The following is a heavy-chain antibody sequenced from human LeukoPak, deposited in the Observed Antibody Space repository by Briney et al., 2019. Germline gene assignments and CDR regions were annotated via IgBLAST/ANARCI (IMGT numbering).Heavy chain of an antibody. V-gene: IGHV1-46*01. Sequence: ASVKVSCKASGYTFTRYYMHWVRQAPGQGLEWMGIINPSGGSTSYAQKFQGRVTMTRDTSTTTVYMELSSLRSEDTAVYYCARPTTVGNAFHIWGQGTMVTVSS. CDR3: ARPTTVGNAFHI. J-gene: IGHJ3*02. CDR2: INPSGGST. D-gene: IGHD4-23*01. CDR1: GYTFTRYY.